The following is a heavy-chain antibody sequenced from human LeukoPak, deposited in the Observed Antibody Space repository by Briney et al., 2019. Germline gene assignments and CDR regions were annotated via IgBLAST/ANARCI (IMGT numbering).Heavy chain of an antibody. J-gene: IGHJ4*02. CDR2: IYPGDSDT. CDR1: GYSFTSYW. D-gene: IGHD2-2*01. CDR3: ATDQQSYGGIFDY. V-gene: IGHV5-51*01. Sequence: GESLKISCKGSGYSFTSYWIGWARQMPGKGLEWMGIIYPGDSDTRYSPSFQGQVTISADKSISTAYLQWSSLKASDTAMYYCATDQQSYGGIFDYWGQGTLVTVSS.